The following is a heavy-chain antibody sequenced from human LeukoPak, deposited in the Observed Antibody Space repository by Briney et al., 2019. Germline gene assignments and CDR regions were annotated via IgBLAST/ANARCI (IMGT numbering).Heavy chain of an antibody. Sequence: SQTLSLTCTVSGGSISSGGYYWSWLRQHPGKGLEWIGYIYYSGSTYYNPSLKSRVTISVDTSKNQFSLKLSSVTAADTAVYYCARSGGTEFDYWGQGTLVTVSS. V-gene: IGHV4-31*03. J-gene: IGHJ4*02. CDR1: GGSISSGGYY. CDR3: ARSGGTEFDY. CDR2: IYYSGST. D-gene: IGHD1-1*01.